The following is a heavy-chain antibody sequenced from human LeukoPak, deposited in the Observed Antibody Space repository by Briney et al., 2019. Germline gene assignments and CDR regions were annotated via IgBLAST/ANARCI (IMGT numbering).Heavy chain of an antibody. Sequence: RSGGSLRLSCAASGFTFSSYSMNWVRQAPGKGLEWVSLISSSGGSTYYADSVKGRFTISRDNSKNTLYLQVNSLRAEDTAVYYCAKVVDVWGQGTTVTVSS. J-gene: IGHJ6*02. CDR1: GFTFSSYS. CDR3: AKVVDV. V-gene: IGHV3-23*01. CDR2: ISSSGGST.